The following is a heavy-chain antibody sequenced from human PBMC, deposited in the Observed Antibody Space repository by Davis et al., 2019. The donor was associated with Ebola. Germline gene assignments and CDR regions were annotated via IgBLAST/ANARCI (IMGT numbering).Heavy chain of an antibody. D-gene: IGHD6-13*01. Sequence: MPSETLSLTCTVSGYSINRGFTWGWIRQPPGKGLEWIGSIYHSGSTNYSPSLKSRVTISADTSKNQFSLKLSSVAAADTALYYCARLISTNSSTWWDYWGQGTLVTVSS. CDR3: ARLISTNSSTWWDY. CDR2: IYHSGST. J-gene: IGHJ4*02. V-gene: IGHV4-38-2*02. CDR1: GYSINRGFT.